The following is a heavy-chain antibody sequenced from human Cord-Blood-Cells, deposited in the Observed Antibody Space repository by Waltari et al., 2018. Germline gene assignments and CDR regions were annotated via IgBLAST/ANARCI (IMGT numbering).Heavy chain of an antibody. D-gene: IGHD6-13*01. CDR3: ARDDSSSWYSFDY. Sequence: VAVIWYDGSNKYYADSVKGRFTISRDNSKNTLYLQMNSLRAEDTAVYYCARDDSSSWYSFDYWGQGTLVTVSS. V-gene: IGHV3-33*01. CDR2: IWYDGSNK. J-gene: IGHJ4*02.